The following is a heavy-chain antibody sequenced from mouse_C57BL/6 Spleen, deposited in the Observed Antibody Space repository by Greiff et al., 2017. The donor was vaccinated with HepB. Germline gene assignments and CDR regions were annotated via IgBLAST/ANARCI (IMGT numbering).Heavy chain of an antibody. D-gene: IGHD1-1*01. J-gene: IGHJ2*01. CDR2: ISDGGSYT. CDR3: AREGLLRDFDY. CDR1: GFTFSSYA. V-gene: IGHV5-4*01. Sequence: EVKVVESGGGLVKPGGSLKLSCAASGFTFSSYAMSWVRQTPEKRLEWVATISDGGSYTYYPDNVKGRFTISRDNAKNNLYLQMSHLKSEDTAMYYCAREGLLRDFDYWGQGTTLTVSS.